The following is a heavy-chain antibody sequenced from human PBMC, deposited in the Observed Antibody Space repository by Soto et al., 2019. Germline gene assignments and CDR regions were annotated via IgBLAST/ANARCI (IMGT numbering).Heavy chain of an antibody. CDR3: ARVWGDFWSGYYTGVGRDY. D-gene: IGHD3-3*01. CDR2: INAGNGNT. J-gene: IGHJ4*02. V-gene: IGHV1-3*01. CDR1: GYTFTSYA. Sequence: ASVKVSCKASGYTFTSYAMHWLRQAPGQRLEWMGWINAGNGNTKYSQKFQGRVTITRDTSASTAYMELSSLRSEDTAVYYCARVWGDFWSGYYTGVGRDYWGQGTLVTVSS.